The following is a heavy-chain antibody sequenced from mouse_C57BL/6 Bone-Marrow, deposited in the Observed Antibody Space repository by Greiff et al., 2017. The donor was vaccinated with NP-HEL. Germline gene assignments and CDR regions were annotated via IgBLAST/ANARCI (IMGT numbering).Heavy chain of an antibody. Sequence: QVQLQQPGAELVKPGASVKMSCKASGYTFTSYWITWVKQRPGQGLEWIGDIYPGSGSTNYNEKFKSKATLTVDTSSSTAYMQLSSLTSEDSAVYYCARDGHYYGSRSRGFAYWGQGTLVTVSA. CDR3: ARDGHYYGSRSRGFAY. CDR2: IYPGSGST. D-gene: IGHD1-1*01. J-gene: IGHJ3*01. CDR1: GYTFTSYW. V-gene: IGHV1-55*01.